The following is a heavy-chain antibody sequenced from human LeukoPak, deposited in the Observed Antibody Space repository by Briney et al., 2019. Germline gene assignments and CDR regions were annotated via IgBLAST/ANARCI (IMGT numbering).Heavy chain of an antibody. D-gene: IGHD2-21*02. Sequence: GGSLRLSCAASGFTFSNYAMHWVRQAPGKGLEYVSAISSNGGSTYYANSVKGRFTISRDNSKNTLYLQMGSLRAEDMAVYYCARDLRLKELAYCGGDCLDYWGQGTLVPVSS. CDR2: ISSNGGST. J-gene: IGHJ4*02. V-gene: IGHV3-64*01. CDR3: ARDLRLKELAYCGGDCLDY. CDR1: GFTFSNYA.